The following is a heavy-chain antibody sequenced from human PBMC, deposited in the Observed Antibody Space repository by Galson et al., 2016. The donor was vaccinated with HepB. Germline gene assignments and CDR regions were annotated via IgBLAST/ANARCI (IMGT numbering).Heavy chain of an antibody. CDR3: AKELGLWGQQLGGSPFDY. D-gene: IGHD6-13*01. Sequence: SLRLSCAASGFTFSSYAMSWVRQAPGKGLEWVSGISGSGGSTYYADSVKGRFTISRDNSKNTLYLQINSLRAEDTAVYYCAKELGLWGQQLGGSPFDYWCQGTLVTVSS. CDR2: ISGSGGST. CDR1: GFTFSSYA. V-gene: IGHV3-23*01. J-gene: IGHJ4*02.